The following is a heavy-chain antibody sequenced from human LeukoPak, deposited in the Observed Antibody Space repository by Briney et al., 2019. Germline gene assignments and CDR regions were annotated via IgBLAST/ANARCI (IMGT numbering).Heavy chain of an antibody. CDR1: GFTFGDYA. V-gene: IGHV3-49*03. J-gene: IGHJ3*02. D-gene: IGHD2-21*02. CDR3: TRASRGDCYSCDAFDI. Sequence: PGRSLRLSCTASGFTFGDYAMSWFRQAPGKGLEWVGFIRSKAYGGTTEYAASVKGRFTISRDDSKSIAYPQMNSLKTEDTAVYYCTRASRGDCYSCDAFDIWGQGTMVTVSS. CDR2: IRSKAYGGTT.